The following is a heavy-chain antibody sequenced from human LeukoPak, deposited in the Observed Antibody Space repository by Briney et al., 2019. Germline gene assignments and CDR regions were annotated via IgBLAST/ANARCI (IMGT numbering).Heavy chain of an antibody. J-gene: IGHJ4*02. CDR3: AREGLTTSGFDY. D-gene: IGHD3-3*01. V-gene: IGHV4-34*01. CDR1: GGSFSGYY. CDR2: INHSGST. Sequence: PSETLSLTCAVYGGSFSGYYWSWIRQPPGKGLEWIGEINHSGSTNYNPSLKSRVTISVDTSKDQFSLKLSSVTAADTAVYYCAREGLTTSGFDYWGQGTLDTVSS.